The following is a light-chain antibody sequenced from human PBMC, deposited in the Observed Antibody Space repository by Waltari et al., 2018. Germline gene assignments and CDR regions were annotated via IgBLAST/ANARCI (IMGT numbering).Light chain of an antibody. CDR1: SSDVGNYNL. CDR2: AVT. J-gene: IGLJ1*01. Sequence: QSGLAQPASASGSPGQPITITCTGTSSDVGNYNLVSWYQQRPGKGPRLLIYAVTKRAPGPAVRFSASNSGNTASLSISGLQAQEDEADYYCCSYVGLGTYVFGTGTKVTV. V-gene: IGLV2-23*02. CDR3: CSYVGLGTYV.